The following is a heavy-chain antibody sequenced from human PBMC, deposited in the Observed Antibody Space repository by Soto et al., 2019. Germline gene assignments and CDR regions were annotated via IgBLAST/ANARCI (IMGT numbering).Heavy chain of an antibody. CDR1: DYTFSRYG. V-gene: IGHV1-18*01. J-gene: IGHJ6*02. CDR3: AKNGQPPYYYYGLDV. D-gene: IGHD2-8*01. CDR2: ISGYNGDT. Sequence: QGQLVQSGGEVKKPGASVKVSCKASDYTFSRYGISWVRQAPGQGLEWMGWISGYNGDTNYAQKFQGRVTMTIDTSTTTAYMELRGLTSDDTAIYYCAKNGQPPYYYYGLDVWGQGTTVTVSS.